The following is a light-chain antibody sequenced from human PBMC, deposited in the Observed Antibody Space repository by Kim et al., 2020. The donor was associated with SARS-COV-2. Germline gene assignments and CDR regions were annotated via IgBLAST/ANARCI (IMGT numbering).Light chain of an antibody. CDR2: GNT. Sequence: QLVLTQPPSVSGAPGQGVTISCTGSSSNIGAGYDLHWYQQLPGTAPKLLIDGNTNRPSGVPDRFSGSRSGTSASLAITGLRAEDEAVYFCQSYDSSLSDSVFGGGTQLTVL. CDR1: SSNIGAGYD. J-gene: IGLJ3*02. V-gene: IGLV1-40*01. CDR3: QSYDSSLSDSV.